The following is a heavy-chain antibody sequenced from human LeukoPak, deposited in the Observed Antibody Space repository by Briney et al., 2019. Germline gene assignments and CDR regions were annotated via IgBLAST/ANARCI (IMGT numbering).Heavy chain of an antibody. CDR3: ARHVGSIYGVLLE. J-gene: IGHJ4*02. CDR2: IYPGDSDT. V-gene: IGHV5-51*01. Sequence: GEPLKISCKGSGYNFPNYWIGCVRQMPGKGLEWMGIIYPGDSDTSYSPSFQGQVTISADKSISTAYLQWSSLKASDTAMYYCARHVGSIYGVLLEWGQGTLVTVSS. CDR1: GYNFPNYW. D-gene: IGHD3-3*02.